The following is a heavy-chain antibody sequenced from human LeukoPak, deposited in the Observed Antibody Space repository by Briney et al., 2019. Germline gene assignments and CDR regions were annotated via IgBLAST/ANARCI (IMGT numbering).Heavy chain of an antibody. Sequence: SETLSVTCTVSGGSISSYYWSWIRQTPGKGLEWIGRIYTSGSTNYNSSLKSRVTMSVDTSKNQVSLKLSSVTAADTAVYYCATGDGYNSFDYWGQGTLVTVSS. D-gene: IGHD5-24*01. CDR3: ATGDGYNSFDY. V-gene: IGHV4-4*07. CDR1: GGSISSYY. CDR2: IYTSGST. J-gene: IGHJ4*02.